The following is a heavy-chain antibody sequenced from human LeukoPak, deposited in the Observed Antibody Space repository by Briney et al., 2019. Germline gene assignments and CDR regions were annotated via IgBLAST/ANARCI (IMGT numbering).Heavy chain of an antibody. CDR2: ISSSGSTI. CDR1: GFTFGSYE. V-gene: IGHV3-48*03. CDR3: AELGITMIGGV. J-gene: IGHJ6*04. D-gene: IGHD3-10*02. Sequence: GGSLRLSCTASGFTFGSYEMNWVRQAPGKGLEWVSYISSSGSTIYYADSVKGRFTISRDNAKNSLYLQMNSLRAEDTAVYYCAELGITMIGGVWGKGTTVTISS.